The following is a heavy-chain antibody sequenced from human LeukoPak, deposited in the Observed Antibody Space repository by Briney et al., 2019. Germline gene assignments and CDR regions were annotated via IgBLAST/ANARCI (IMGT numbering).Heavy chain of an antibody. Sequence: NASETLSLTCTVSGGSVSSGGYYWNWIRQPPGKGLECLGYMYYDGTSNYNPSLKSRVTISIDSSKNLFSLRLSSVTAADTAVYYCARGRDNYGSGDSWGQGILVTVSS. CDR3: ARGRDNYGSGDS. J-gene: IGHJ4*02. D-gene: IGHD3-10*01. CDR2: MYYDGTS. CDR1: GGSVSSGGYY. V-gene: IGHV4-61*08.